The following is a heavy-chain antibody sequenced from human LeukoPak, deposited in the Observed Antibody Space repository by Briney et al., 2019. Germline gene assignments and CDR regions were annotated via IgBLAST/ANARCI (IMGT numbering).Heavy chain of an antibody. D-gene: IGHD2-15*01. J-gene: IGHJ6*03. CDR2: IIPIFGTA. CDR1: GYTFTSYG. V-gene: IGHV1-69*05. CDR3: ARDRDIERSMDV. Sequence: SVKVSCKASGYTFTSYGISWVRQAPGQGLEWMGWIIPIFGTANYAQKFQGRVTITTDESTSTAYMELSSLRSEDTAVHYCARDRDIERSMDVWGKGTTVTVSS.